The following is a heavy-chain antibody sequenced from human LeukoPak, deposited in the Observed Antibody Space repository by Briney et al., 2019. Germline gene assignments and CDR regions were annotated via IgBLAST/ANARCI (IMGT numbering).Heavy chain of an antibody. CDR3: ALTYYYDRSRTLDY. CDR2: ISGSGGST. CDR1: GFTFSSYA. V-gene: IGHV3-23*01. Sequence: GGSLRLSCAASGFTFSSYAMSWVRQAPGKGLEWVSAISGSGGSTYYADSVKGRFTISRDNSKNTLYLQMNSLRAEDTAVYYCALTYYYDRSRTLDYWGQGTLVTVSS. J-gene: IGHJ4*02. D-gene: IGHD3-22*01.